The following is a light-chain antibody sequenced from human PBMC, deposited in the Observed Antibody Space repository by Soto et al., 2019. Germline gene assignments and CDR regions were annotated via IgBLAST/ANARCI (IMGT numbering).Light chain of an antibody. CDR3: QQYNSYSRA. CDR1: QSIGTW. Sequence: DIQMTQSPSTLSASVGDRVTITCRASQSIGTWLACYQHKLGRAPKLLIYDASTLEGGVPSRFSGSRSGTEFAFTISSLQPAGFATYYCQQYNSYSRAFGQGTKVEIK. J-gene: IGKJ1*01. CDR2: DAS. V-gene: IGKV1-5*01.